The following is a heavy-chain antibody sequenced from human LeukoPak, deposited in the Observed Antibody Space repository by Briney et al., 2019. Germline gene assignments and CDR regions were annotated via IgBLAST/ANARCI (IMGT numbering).Heavy chain of an antibody. CDR1: GFTLNNYA. D-gene: IGHD4-17*01. CDR2: ISSSSSYI. Sequence: PGGSLRLSCAASGFTLNNYAMNWVRQAPGKGLEWVSSISSSSSYIYYADSVKGRFTISRDNAKNSLYLQMNSLRAEDTAVYYCAREREDYGDYVGWFDPWGQGTLVTVSS. CDR3: AREREDYGDYVGWFDP. V-gene: IGHV3-21*01. J-gene: IGHJ5*02.